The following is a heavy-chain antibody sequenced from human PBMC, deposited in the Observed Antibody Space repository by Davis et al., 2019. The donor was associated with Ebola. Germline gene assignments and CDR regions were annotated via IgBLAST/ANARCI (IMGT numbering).Heavy chain of an antibody. CDR2: INAGNGNT. CDR3: ARVRYSSGWYSHWFDP. V-gene: IGHV1-3*01. Sequence: ASAQVSCNASAYTFTSYAMHWVRQAPGHRLEWMGWINAGNGNTKYSQKFQGRATITRDTSASTAYMELSSLRSEDTAVYYCARVRYSSGWYSHWFDPWGQGTLVTVSS. D-gene: IGHD6-19*01. CDR1: AYTFTSYA. J-gene: IGHJ5*02.